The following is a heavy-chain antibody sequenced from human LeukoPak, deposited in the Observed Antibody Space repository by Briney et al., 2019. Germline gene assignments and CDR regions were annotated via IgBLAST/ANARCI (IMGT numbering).Heavy chain of an antibody. J-gene: IGHJ4*02. V-gene: IGHV1-2*02. CDR3: ARRPINCIITNCYVDY. D-gene: IGHD2-2*01. CDR2: INPNSGGT. CDR1: GYTFTSYY. Sequence: GASVKVSCKASGYTFTSYYMHWVRQAPGQGLEWMGWINPNSGGTSYAREFQDRVTMTRDTSLSTAYMELSRLRSDDTAVYFCARRPINCIITNCYVDYWGQGTLVTVSS.